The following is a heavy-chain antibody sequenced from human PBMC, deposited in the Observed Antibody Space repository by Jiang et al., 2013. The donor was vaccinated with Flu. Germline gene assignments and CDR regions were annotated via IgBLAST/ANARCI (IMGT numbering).Heavy chain of an antibody. V-gene: IGHV1-3*01. CDR3: ARFGEESYGLDV. CDR2: INAGSGNT. CDR1: GYAFSSFV. J-gene: IGHJ6*02. D-gene: IGHD3-10*01. Sequence: SCKASGYAFSSFVMHWVRQAPGQRLEWMGWINAGSGNTKYSQKFHGRLIITRDTSANTAYMELSSLRSEDAAVYYCARFGEESYGLDVWGQGTTVTVSS.